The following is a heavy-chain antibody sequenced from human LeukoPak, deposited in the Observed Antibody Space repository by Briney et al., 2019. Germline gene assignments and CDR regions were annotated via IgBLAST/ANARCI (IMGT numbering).Heavy chain of an antibody. Sequence: PGGSLRLSCAASGFTFSSYEMNWVRQAPGKGLEWVSYISSSGSTIYYADSVKGRFTISRDNAKNSLYLQMNSLRAEDTAVYYCARERGTFDWSVYYYYMDVWGKGTTVTISS. CDR2: ISSSGSTI. J-gene: IGHJ6*03. D-gene: IGHD3-9*01. CDR3: ARERGTFDWSVYYYYMDV. V-gene: IGHV3-48*03. CDR1: GFTFSSYE.